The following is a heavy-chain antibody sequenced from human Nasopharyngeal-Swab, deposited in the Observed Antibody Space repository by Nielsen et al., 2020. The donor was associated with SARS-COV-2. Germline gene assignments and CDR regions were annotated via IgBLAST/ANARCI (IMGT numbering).Heavy chain of an antibody. CDR2: ISYDGINK. Sequence: GESLKISCTASGFIFCNYGMHWVRQAPGKGLEWVAVISYDGINKYNADSVKGRFTISRDNSKDTLYLQMNSLRPEDTAVYTCAKEGPGMFGVVGLDVWGQGTTVTVSS. CDR1: GFIFCNYG. D-gene: IGHD3-3*01. CDR3: AKEGPGMFGVVGLDV. V-gene: IGHV3-30*18. J-gene: IGHJ6*02.